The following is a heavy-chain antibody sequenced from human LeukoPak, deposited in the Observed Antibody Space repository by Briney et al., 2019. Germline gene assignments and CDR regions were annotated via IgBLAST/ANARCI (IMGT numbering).Heavy chain of an antibody. V-gene: IGHV3-33*01. CDR1: GFTFSSYG. CDR3: ARDGAMVTHNDY. CDR2: IWNDGSNK. D-gene: IGHD5-18*01. Sequence: PGGSLRLSCAASGFTFSSYGMHRVRQAPGKGLEWVAVIWNDGSNKSYGDSVKGRFTISRDTSKNTLYLQMNSLRVEDTAVYYCARDGAMVTHNDYWGQGTLVTVSS. J-gene: IGHJ4*02.